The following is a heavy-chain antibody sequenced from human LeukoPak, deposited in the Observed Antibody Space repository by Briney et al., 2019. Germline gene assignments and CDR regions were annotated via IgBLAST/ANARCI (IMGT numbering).Heavy chain of an antibody. CDR1: GYTFTDYY. CDR2: VDPEDGET. J-gene: IGHJ5*02. Sequence: ASVKVSCKVSGYTFTDYYMHWVQQAPGKGLEWMGLVDPEDGETIYAEKFQGRVTMTEDTSTDTAYMELSSLRSEDTAVYYCATINMVRGGGYFDPWGQGTLVTVSS. V-gene: IGHV1-69-2*01. D-gene: IGHD3-10*01. CDR3: ATINMVRGGGYFDP.